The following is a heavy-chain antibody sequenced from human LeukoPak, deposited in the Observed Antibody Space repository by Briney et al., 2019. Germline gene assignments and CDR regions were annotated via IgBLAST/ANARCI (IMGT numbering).Heavy chain of an antibody. J-gene: IGHJ4*02. CDR3: ARGGYSGYALRYYFDY. V-gene: IGHV1-2*02. D-gene: IGHD5-12*01. CDR1: GYTFTGYY. CDR2: INPNSGGT. Sequence: GASVKVSCKASGYTFTGYYMHWVRQAPGQGLEWMGWINPNSGGTNYAQKFQGRVTMTRDTSISTAYMELSRLRSDDTAVYYCARGGYSGYALRYYFDYWGQGTLVTVSS.